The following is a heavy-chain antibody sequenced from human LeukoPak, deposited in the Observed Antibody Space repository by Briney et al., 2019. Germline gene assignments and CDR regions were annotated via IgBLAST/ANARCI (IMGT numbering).Heavy chain of an antibody. V-gene: IGHV3-23*01. CDR3: AKAESYGDGFHWFDP. CDR1: DFSFITYA. J-gene: IGHJ5*02. CDR2: ISGGGDAT. D-gene: IGHD4-17*01. Sequence: GGSLRLSCAASDFSFITYAMSWVRQAPGKGLEWVSTISGGGDATYYADSVKGRFTISRDNSKNTLYLQMNSLRAEDTAVYFCAKAESYGDGFHWFDPWGQGTLVTVSS.